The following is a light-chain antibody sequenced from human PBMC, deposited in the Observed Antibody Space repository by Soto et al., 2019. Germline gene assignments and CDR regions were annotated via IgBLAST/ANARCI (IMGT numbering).Light chain of an antibody. CDR2: GAS. V-gene: IGKV3-15*01. CDR3: QQYNNWPSVA. Sequence: EIVMTQSQATLSVSPGERATLSCRASQSISSNLAWYQQKPGQAPRLLIYGASTRATYIPVRFSGSGSGTEFTLTISSLQSEDFAVYYCQQYNNWPSVAFGQGTKVEIK. J-gene: IGKJ1*01. CDR1: QSISSN.